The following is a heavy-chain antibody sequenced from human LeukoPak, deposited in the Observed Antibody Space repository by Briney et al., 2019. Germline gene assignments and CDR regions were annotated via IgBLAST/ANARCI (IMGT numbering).Heavy chain of an antibody. D-gene: IGHD2-2*01. V-gene: IGHV1-2*02. CDR1: GYTFTGYY. Sequence: ASVKVSCKASGYTFTGYYMHWVRQAPGQGLEWMGWINPNSGGTNYAQKFQGRVTMTRDTSISTAYMELSRLRSDDTAVYYCARVHCSSTSCYSFYRQSDAFDIWGQGTMVTVSS. J-gene: IGHJ3*02. CDR2: INPNSGGT. CDR3: ARVHCSSTSCYSFYRQSDAFDI.